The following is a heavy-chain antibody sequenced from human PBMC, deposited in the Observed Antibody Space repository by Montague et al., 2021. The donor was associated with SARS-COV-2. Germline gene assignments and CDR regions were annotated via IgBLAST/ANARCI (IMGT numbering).Heavy chain of an antibody. CDR2: IYYSGST. Sequence: SETLSLTCTVSGGSISSSSYYWGWIRQPPGKGLEWIGSIYYSGSTYYNPSLKSRVTISVDTSKNQFSLKLSSVTAADTAVYYCASHLVDCSSTSCYEGRFDPWGQGTLVTVSS. CDR3: ASHLVDCSSTSCYEGRFDP. V-gene: IGHV4-39*01. CDR1: GGSISSSSYY. J-gene: IGHJ5*02. D-gene: IGHD2-2*01.